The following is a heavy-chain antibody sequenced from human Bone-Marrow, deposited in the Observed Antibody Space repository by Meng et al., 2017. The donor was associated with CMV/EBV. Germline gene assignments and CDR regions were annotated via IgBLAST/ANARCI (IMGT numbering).Heavy chain of an antibody. CDR3: ARESVGVPAAYYY. CDR2: MYHTGNT. V-gene: IGHV4-38-2*02. CDR1: GYSTSSDYY. Sequence: SETLSLTCTVSGYSTSSDYYWGWIRQPPGKGLEWITSMYHTGNTYYNPSLRSRVSISVDTSKNQFSLRLSSVTAADTAVYYCARESVGVPAAYYYWGRGTLVTVSS. J-gene: IGHJ4*02. D-gene: IGHD2-2*01.